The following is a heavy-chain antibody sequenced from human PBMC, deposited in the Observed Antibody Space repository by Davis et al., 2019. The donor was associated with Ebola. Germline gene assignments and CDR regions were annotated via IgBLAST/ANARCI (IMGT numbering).Heavy chain of an antibody. V-gene: IGHV3-33*03. Sequence: GGSLRLSCAASGFTSSSYGMHWVRQAPGKGLEWVAVIWYDGSNKYYADSVKGRFTFSRDNSKNSLYLQMNSLRTEDTALYYCAKEASGDTAMVYYGMDVWGQGTTVTVSS. CDR3: AKEASGDTAMVYYGMDV. CDR2: IWYDGSNK. D-gene: IGHD5-18*01. CDR1: GFTSSSYG. J-gene: IGHJ6*02.